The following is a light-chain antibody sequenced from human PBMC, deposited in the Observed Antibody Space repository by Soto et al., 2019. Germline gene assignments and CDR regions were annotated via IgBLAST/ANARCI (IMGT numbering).Light chain of an antibody. CDR3: QQYRNSPWT. V-gene: IGKV3-20*01. CDR1: QSVSSSY. J-gene: IGKJ1*01. CDR2: GAS. Sequence: EIVLTQSPGTLSLSPGERATLSCRASQSVSSSYLAWHQQKPGQAPRLLIYGASSRATGIPDRFSGSGSGTDFTLTISRLEPEDFAVYYCQQYRNSPWTFGQGTKVDI.